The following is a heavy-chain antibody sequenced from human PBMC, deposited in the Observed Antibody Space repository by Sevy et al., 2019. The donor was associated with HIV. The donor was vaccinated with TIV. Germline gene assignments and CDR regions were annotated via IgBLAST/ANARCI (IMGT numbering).Heavy chain of an antibody. D-gene: IGHD3-22*01. CDR3: ATTKDYYESSGYPLDY. CDR1: GYTLTQLS. Sequence: ASVKVSCKVSGYTLTQLSMNWVRQAPGKGLEWMGSFDPEDGETIYAQKFQGRVTMTEDRSKDTAYMDLSSLRSEDTAVYYCATTKDYYESSGYPLDYWGQGTLVTVSS. J-gene: IGHJ4*02. V-gene: IGHV1-24*01. CDR2: FDPEDGET.